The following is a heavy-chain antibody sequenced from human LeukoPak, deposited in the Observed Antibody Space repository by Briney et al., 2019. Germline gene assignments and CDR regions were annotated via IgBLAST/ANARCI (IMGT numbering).Heavy chain of an antibody. Sequence: PGGSLRLSCAASGFSFSNYNMNWVRQAPGKGLEWVSSISSSSSYIYYADSVKGRFTISRDNAKNSLYLQMNSLRGEDTAVYHCARRTLGSAYAFDIWGQGTMVSVSS. V-gene: IGHV3-21*01. CDR1: GFSFSNYN. CDR2: ISSSSSYI. CDR3: ARRTLGSAYAFDI. J-gene: IGHJ3*02.